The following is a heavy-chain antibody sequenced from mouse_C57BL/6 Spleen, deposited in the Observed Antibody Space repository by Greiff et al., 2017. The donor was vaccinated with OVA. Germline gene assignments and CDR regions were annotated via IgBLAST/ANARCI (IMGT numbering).Heavy chain of an antibody. CDR3: ARDDGYYGWYFDV. CDR2: ISSGSSTI. J-gene: IGHJ1*03. Sequence: EVNVVESGGGLVKPGGSLKLSCAASGFTFSDYGMHWVRQAPEKGLEWVAYISSGSSTIYYADTVKGRFTISRDNAKNTLFLQMTSLRSEDTAMYYCARDDGYYGWYFDVWGTGTTVTVSS. V-gene: IGHV5-17*01. CDR1: GFTFSDYG. D-gene: IGHD2-3*01.